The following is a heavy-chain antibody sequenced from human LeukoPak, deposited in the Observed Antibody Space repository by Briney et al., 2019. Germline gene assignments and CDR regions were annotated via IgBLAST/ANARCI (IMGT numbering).Heavy chain of an antibody. D-gene: IGHD2-2*01. CDR2: IIPIFGTA. Sequence: ASVKVSCKASGGTFSSYAISWVRQAPVQGLEWMGGIIPIFGTANYAQKFQGRVTITTDESTSTAYMELSSLRSEDTAVYYCARGCSSTSCSIDYWGQGTLVTVSS. CDR1: GGTFSSYA. CDR3: ARGCSSTSCSIDY. V-gene: IGHV1-69*05. J-gene: IGHJ4*02.